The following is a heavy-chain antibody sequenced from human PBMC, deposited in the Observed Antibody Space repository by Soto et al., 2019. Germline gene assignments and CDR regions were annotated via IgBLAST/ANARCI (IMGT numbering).Heavy chain of an antibody. CDR2: IYYSGST. CDR1: GGSISSGGYY. V-gene: IGHV4-31*03. D-gene: IGHD5-18*01. CDR3: ARSGYSYGPARNWFDP. J-gene: IGHJ5*02. Sequence: QVQLQESGPGLVKPSQTLSLTCTVSGGSISSGGYYWSWIRQHPGKGLEWIGYIYYSGSTYYNPSLKSRVTISVDTSKNQFSLKLSSVTAADTAVYYCARSGYSYGPARNWFDPWGQGTLVTVSS.